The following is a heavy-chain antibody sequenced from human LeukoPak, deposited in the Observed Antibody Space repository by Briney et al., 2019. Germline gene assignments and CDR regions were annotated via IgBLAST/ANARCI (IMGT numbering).Heavy chain of an antibody. CDR3: AKESNGLDI. D-gene: IGHD2-8*01. V-gene: IGHV3-30*02. CDR2: VWSGGSRN. CDR1: ELTLNTYA. Sequence: PGGSLRLSCAASELTLNTYAMHWVRQAPGKGLEWMAIVWSGGSRNTYADSVKGRFTISRDNSKNTLYLQMNSLRAEDTAIYYCAKESNGLDIWGRGTMVIVTS. J-gene: IGHJ3*02.